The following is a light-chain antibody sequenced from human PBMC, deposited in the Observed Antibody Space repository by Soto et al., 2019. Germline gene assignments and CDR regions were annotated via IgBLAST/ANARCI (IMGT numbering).Light chain of an antibody. CDR2: YDD. V-gene: IGLV1-36*01. J-gene: IGLJ1*01. Sequence: QSVLTQPPSGSEALNQRVTISCSGTSSNIGNTGVNWYQPFPGEPPKLLIYYDDLLSSGVSDRFSGSRSGTSASLAIRGLQSEDEAYDYCAAWDDSLNGYVLGIGTQRTVI. CDR1: SSNIGNTG. CDR3: AAWDDSLNGYV.